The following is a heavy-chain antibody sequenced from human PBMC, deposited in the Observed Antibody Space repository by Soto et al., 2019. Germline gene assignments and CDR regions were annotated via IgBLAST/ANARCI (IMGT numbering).Heavy chain of an antibody. D-gene: IGHD3-9*01. J-gene: IGHJ4*02. V-gene: IGHV3-21*01. CDR3: ARATGGYYDILTGYSNFDY. CDR1: GFTFSSYS. Sequence: GGSLRLSCAASGFTFSSYSMNWVRQAPGKGLEWVSSISSSSSYIYYADSVKGRFTISRDNAKNSLYLQMNSLRAEDTAVYYCARATGGYYDILTGYSNFDYWGQETLVTFSS. CDR2: ISSSSSYI.